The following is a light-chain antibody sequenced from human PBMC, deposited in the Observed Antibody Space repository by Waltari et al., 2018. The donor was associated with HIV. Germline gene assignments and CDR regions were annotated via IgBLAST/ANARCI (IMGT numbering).Light chain of an antibody. CDR3: QQYDKWPPYT. V-gene: IGKV3-15*01. J-gene: IGKJ2*01. CDR2: GAS. CDR1: QSVGSN. Sequence: EIMMTQSPGALSVSPGERATLSCRASQSVGSNLAWYQQKPGQAPRLLIFGASTRATGIPDRFSGSGSGTDFTLTINSLQSGESALYYCQQYDKWPPYTFGQGTKVEIK.